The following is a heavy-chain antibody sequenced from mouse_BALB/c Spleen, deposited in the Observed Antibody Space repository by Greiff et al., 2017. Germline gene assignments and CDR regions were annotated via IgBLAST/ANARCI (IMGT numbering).Heavy chain of an antibody. V-gene: IGHV5-9-4*01. CDR3: AKSYYYGSSYGDWYFDV. J-gene: IGHJ1*01. Sequence: EVMLVESGGGLVKPGGSLKLSCAASGFTFSSYAMSWVRQSPEKRLEWVAEISSGGSYTYYPDTVTGRFTISRDNAKNTLYLEMSSLRSEDTAMYYCAKSYYYGSSYGDWYFDVWGAGTTVTVSS. CDR2: ISSGGSYT. D-gene: IGHD1-1*01. CDR1: GFTFSSYA.